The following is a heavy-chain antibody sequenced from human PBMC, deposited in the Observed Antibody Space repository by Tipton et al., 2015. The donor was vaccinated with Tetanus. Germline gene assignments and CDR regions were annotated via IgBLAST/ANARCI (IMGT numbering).Heavy chain of an antibody. J-gene: IGHJ5*02. CDR2: ISPFNENV. CDR1: GYTFTHYG. D-gene: IGHD3/OR15-3a*01. V-gene: IGHV1-18*01. CDR3: ARGRGLGPHEYFEH. Sequence: QLVQSGAEVKKPGASVKVSCKASGYTFTHYGVNWVRQAPGQGLEWMEWISPFNENVNYAEKFQGRLTMTTDKSTAPVYMDLRSLKSNDTAVYYCARGRGLGPHEYFEHWGQGTLVTVSS.